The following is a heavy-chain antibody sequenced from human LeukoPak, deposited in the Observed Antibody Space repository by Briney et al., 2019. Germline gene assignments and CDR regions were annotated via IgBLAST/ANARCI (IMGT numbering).Heavy chain of an antibody. D-gene: IGHD3-10*01. CDR3: AKGGISLVRGSFDY. CDR1: GFTFSSYA. J-gene: IGHJ4*02. CDR2: IGAGGGST. V-gene: IGHV3-23*01. Sequence: GGSLRLSCAASGFTFSSYAMSWVRQAPGKGLEWVSSIGAGGGSTYYADSVKGRFTISRDNSKNTLSLQMNSLRIEDTAVYYCAKGGISLVRGSFDYWGQGTLVTVS.